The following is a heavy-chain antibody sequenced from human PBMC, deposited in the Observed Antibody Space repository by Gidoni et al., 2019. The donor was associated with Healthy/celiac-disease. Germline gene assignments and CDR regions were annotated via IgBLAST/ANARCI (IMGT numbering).Heavy chain of an antibody. Sequence: QVQLVESGGGVVQPGRSLRLSCAASGFTFSSYGMHWVRQAPGKGLEWVAVISYDGSNKYYADSVKGRFTISRDNSKNTLYLQMNSLRAEDTAVYYCAKEYYYDSSVYFQYYYYGMDVWGQGTTVTVSS. V-gene: IGHV3-30*18. CDR1: GFTFSSYG. D-gene: IGHD3-22*01. J-gene: IGHJ6*02. CDR3: AKEYYYDSSVYFQYYYYGMDV. CDR2: ISYDGSNK.